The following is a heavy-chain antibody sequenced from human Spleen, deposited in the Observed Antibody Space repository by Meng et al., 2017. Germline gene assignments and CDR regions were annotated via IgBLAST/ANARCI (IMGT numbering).Heavy chain of an antibody. CDR2: IWHDASDQ. D-gene: IGHD3-10*01. Sequence: GESLKISCAASGFTFSTYAIHWVRQAPGKGLEWVAVIWHDASDQYYIDSVKGRFTISRDNSKNTVYLQMNSLRAEDTALYYCARVFSGHFDYWGQGTLVTVSS. CDR3: ARVFSGHFDY. V-gene: IGHV3-33*01. J-gene: IGHJ4*02. CDR1: GFTFSTYA.